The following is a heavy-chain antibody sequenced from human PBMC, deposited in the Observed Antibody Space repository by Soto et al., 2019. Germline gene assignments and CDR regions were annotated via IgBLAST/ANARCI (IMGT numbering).Heavy chain of an antibody. CDR3: ARHGSGSYPEDYYYGMDV. CDR2: IDPSDSYT. J-gene: IGHJ6*02. D-gene: IGHD3-10*01. CDR1: GYSFTSYL. V-gene: IGHV5-10-1*01. Sequence: GEALKISGKGSGYSFTSYLISWVRQMPGKGLEWMGRIDPSDSYTNYSPSFQGHVTISADKSISTAYLQWSSLKASDTAMYYCARHGSGSYPEDYYYGMDVWGQGTTVTVSS.